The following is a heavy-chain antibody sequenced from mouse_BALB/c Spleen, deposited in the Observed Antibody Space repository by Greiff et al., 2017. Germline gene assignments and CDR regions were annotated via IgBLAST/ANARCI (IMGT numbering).Heavy chain of an antibody. CDR2: ISSGGGST. Sequence: EVLLVESGGGLVKPGGSLKLSCAASGFAFSSYDMSWVRQTPEKRLEWVAYISSGGGSTYYPDTVKGRFTISRDNAKNTLYLQMSSLKSEDTAMYYCERGPNYCGSSYWFAYWGQGTLVTVSA. V-gene: IGHV5-12-1*01. D-gene: IGHD1-1*01. J-gene: IGHJ3*01. CDR1: GFAFSSYD. CDR3: ERGPNYCGSSYWFAY.